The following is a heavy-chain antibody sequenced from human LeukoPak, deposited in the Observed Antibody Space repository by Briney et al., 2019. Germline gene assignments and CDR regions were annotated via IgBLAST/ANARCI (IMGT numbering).Heavy chain of an antibody. CDR2: INTNTGNP. CDR1: GGTFSSYA. V-gene: IGHV7-4-1*02. D-gene: IGHD2-2*01. Sequence: GSSVKVSCTASGGTFSSYAISWVRQAPGQGLEWMGWINTNTGNPTYAQGFTGRFVFSLDTSVSTAYLQISSLKAEDTAVYYCARDRESQLLYYFYGMDVWGQGTTVTVSS. J-gene: IGHJ6*02. CDR3: ARDRESQLLYYFYGMDV.